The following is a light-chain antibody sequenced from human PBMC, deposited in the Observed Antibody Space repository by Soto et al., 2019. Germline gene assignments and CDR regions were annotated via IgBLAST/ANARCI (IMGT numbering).Light chain of an antibody. CDR3: QQYGGSVT. CDR2: GAS. J-gene: IGKJ5*01. CDR1: QSVSSSY. Sequence: EIVLTQSPGTLSLSPGETATLPCRASQSVSSSYLAWYQHKPGQAPRLLIYGASCRATGIPDRFSGSGSGTDFTLTISRLDPADFAVYYCQQYGGSVTFGQGTRLEIE. V-gene: IGKV3-20*01.